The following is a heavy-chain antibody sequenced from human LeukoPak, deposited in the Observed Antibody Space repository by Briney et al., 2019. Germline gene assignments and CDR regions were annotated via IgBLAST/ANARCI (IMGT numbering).Heavy chain of an antibody. CDR3: ARARGASGAIDY. Sequence: SQTLSLTCAISGDSVSSNTAAWNWMRQSPSRGLEWLGRTYYRSKWYNDYPVSVKSRIAINPDTSKTQFSLQLNSVSPEDTAVYYCARARGASGAIDYWGQGTLVTVSS. CDR1: GDSVSSNTAA. V-gene: IGHV6-1*01. D-gene: IGHD6-19*01. J-gene: IGHJ4*02. CDR2: TYYRSKWYN.